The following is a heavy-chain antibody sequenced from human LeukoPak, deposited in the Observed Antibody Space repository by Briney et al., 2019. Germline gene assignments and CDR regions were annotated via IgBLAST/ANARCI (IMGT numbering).Heavy chain of an antibody. D-gene: IGHD2-15*01. J-gene: IGHJ5*02. Sequence: GGSLRLSCAASGFTFKLYWMHWVRQVPGKRPVWVSRINDEGSDTIYADSVRGRFTISRGDAKNTVYLQMNNLRAEDTAVYYCVRGGPSTWSWGQGTLVTVSS. CDR2: INDEGSDT. V-gene: IGHV3-74*01. CDR3: VRGGPSTWS. CDR1: GFTFKLYW.